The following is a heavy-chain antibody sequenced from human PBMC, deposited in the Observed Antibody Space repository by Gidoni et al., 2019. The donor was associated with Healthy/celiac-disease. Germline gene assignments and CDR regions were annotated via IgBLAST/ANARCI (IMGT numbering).Heavy chain of an antibody. CDR3: ARQSIMITFGGVIVPDFYWYFDL. CDR2: INTNTGNP. V-gene: IGHV7-4-1*02. Sequence: QVQLVQSGSELKKPGASVKVSCKASGYTFTSYAMNWVRQAPGQGLEWMGWINTNTGNPTYAQGFTGRFVFSLDTSVSTAYLQISSLKAEDTAVYYCARQSIMITFGGVIVPDFYWYFDLWGRGTLVTVSS. J-gene: IGHJ2*01. CDR1: GYTFTSYA. D-gene: IGHD3-16*02.